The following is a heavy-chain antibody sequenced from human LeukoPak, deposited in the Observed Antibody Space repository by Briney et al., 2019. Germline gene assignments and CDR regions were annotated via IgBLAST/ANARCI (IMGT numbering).Heavy chain of an antibody. J-gene: IGHJ4*02. Sequence: PGGSLRLSCAASGFTFGSYAMSWVRQAPGKGLEWVSAISGSGGSTYYADSVKGRFTISRDNSKNTLYLQMNSLRAEDTAVYYCVKGVAAAGTVDFDYWGQGTLVTVSS. CDR2: ISGSGGST. D-gene: IGHD6-13*01. CDR3: VKGVAAAGTVDFDY. V-gene: IGHV3-23*01. CDR1: GFTFGSYA.